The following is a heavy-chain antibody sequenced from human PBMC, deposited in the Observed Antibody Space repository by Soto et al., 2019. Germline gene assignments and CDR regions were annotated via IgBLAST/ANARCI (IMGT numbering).Heavy chain of an antibody. CDR1: GGTFSSYA. J-gene: IGHJ4*02. Sequence: SVKVSCKASGGTFSSYAISWVRQAPGQGLEWMGGIIPIFGTANYAQKFQGRATITADESTSTAYMELSSLRSEDTAVYYCARGNSGYDLYYFDYWGQGTLVTVSS. CDR3: ARGNSGYDLYYFDY. V-gene: IGHV1-69*13. CDR2: IIPIFGTA. D-gene: IGHD5-12*01.